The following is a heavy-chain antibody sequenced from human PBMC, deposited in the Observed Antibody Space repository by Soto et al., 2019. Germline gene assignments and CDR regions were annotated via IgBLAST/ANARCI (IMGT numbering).Heavy chain of an antibody. J-gene: IGHJ6*03. D-gene: IGHD3-9*01. V-gene: IGHV4-39*01. CDR2: IYYSGST. CDR1: GVSISSSSYY. Sequence: SETLSLTCTVSGVSISSSSYYWGWIRQPPGKGLEWIGSIYYSGSTYYNPSLKSRVTISVDTSKNQFSLKLSSVTAADTAVYYCARTNYDILTPGYYMDVWGKGTTVTVSS. CDR3: ARTNYDILTPGYYMDV.